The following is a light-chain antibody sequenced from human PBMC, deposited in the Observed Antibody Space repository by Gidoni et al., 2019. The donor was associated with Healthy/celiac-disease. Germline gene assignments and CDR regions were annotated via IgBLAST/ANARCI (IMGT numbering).Light chain of an antibody. Sequence: QSVLTQPPSVSGDPGQGVNISCTGSSSNIGAGYDVHWYQQLPVTAPKLLIYGNSNRPSRVPDRFSGSKSGSSASLAIPGLQAEYEADYYCQSYDSSLSAVVFGGGTKLTVL. V-gene: IGLV1-40*01. J-gene: IGLJ2*01. CDR3: QSYDSSLSAVV. CDR1: SSNIGAGYD. CDR2: GNS.